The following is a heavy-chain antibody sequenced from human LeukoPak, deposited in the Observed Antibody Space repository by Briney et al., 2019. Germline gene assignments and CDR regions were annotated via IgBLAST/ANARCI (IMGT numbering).Heavy chain of an antibody. V-gene: IGHV4-39*01. CDR1: GGSISSSSYY. J-gene: IGHJ4*02. Sequence: PSETLSLTCTVSGGSISSSSYYWGWIRQPPGKGLEWIGSIYYSGSTYYNPSLKSRVTISVDTSKNQFSLKLSSVAAADTAVYYCARLPSSSPYYFDYWGQGTLVTVSS. CDR2: IYYSGST. CDR3: ARLPSSSPYYFDY. D-gene: IGHD6-13*01.